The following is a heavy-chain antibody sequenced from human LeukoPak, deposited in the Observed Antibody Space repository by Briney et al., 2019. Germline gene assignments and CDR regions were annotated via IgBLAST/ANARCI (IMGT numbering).Heavy chain of an antibody. CDR2: IKPDGSEK. V-gene: IGHV3-7*01. D-gene: IGHD1-26*01. CDR1: GSSFSCSW. CDR3: ARDRVGATDY. Sequence: GGSLRLSCAASGSSFSCSWMSWVRQAPGKGLEWVDNIKPDGSEKYYVDSVKGRFNISRDNAKKSLYLQMNSLRVEDTALYYCARDRVGATDYWGQGTLVTVSS. J-gene: IGHJ4*02.